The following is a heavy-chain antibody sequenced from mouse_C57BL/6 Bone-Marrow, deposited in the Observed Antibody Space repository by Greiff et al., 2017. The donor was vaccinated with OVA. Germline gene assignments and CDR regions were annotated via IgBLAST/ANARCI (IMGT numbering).Heavy chain of an antibody. CDR3: TRGDYGSSYWYFDV. Sequence: QVQLQQSGAELVRPGASVTLSCKASGYTFTDYEMHWVKQTPVHGLEWIGAIDPEPGGTAYNQKFKGKAILTADKSSSTAYMELRSLTSEDSAVDYCTRGDYGSSYWYFDVWGTGTTVTVSS. J-gene: IGHJ1*03. D-gene: IGHD1-1*01. V-gene: IGHV1-15*01. CDR1: GYTFTDYE. CDR2: IDPEPGGT.